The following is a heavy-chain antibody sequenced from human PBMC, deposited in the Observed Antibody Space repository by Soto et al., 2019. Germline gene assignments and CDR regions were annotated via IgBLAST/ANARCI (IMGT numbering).Heavy chain of an antibody. Sequence: QVQLVQSGAEVKKPGASVKVSCKTSGYSFTNYDVNWVRQATGQGLEWMGWMSPRRGNTAYAQKFQGRVAMTRNTSISTAYLELSSLTSEHTAVYYCASGAYNWNDYAHWGQGTLVSVSS. V-gene: IGHV1-8*01. CDR2: MSPRRGNT. CDR1: GYSFTNYD. D-gene: IGHD1-20*01. J-gene: IGHJ4*02. CDR3: ASGAYNWNDYAH.